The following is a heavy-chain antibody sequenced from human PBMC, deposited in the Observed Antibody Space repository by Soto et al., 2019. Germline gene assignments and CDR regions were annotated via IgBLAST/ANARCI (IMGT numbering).Heavy chain of an antibody. V-gene: IGHV1-18*01. D-gene: IGHD6-19*01. Sequence: ASVKVSCKASGHTFTSYGISWVRQAPGKGLEWMGWISAYNGNTNYAQKLQGRVTMTTDKSTSTAYMELRSLRSDDTAVYYCAREKQWLVGDAFEIWGQGTMVTVSS. CDR3: AREKQWLVGDAFEI. J-gene: IGHJ3*02. CDR2: ISAYNGNT. CDR1: GHTFTSYG.